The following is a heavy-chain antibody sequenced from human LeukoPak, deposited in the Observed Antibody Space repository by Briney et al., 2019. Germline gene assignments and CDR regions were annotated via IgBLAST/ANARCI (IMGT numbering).Heavy chain of an antibody. Sequence: PSETLSLTCAVYGGSFSGYYWSWIRQPPVKGLEWTGEINHSGSTNYNPSLKSRVTISVDTSKNQFSLKLSSVTAADTAVYYCARGNAIQLSTVAGMDVWGQGTTVTVSS. CDR2: INHSGST. CDR3: ARGNAIQLSTVAGMDV. CDR1: GGSFSGYY. J-gene: IGHJ6*02. D-gene: IGHD5-18*01. V-gene: IGHV4-34*01.